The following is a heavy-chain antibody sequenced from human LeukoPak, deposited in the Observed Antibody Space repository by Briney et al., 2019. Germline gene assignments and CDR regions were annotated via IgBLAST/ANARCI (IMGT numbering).Heavy chain of an antibody. V-gene: IGHV1-2*02. CDR3: AKFGYEDP. CDR1: GYTLTGYY. D-gene: IGHD5-12*01. Sequence: ASVKVSCKASGYTLTGYYMHWVRLAPGQGLEWMGWINPSSGDTNYAQKFQGRVTMTRDTSISTAYMELSRLRSDDTAVYYCAKFGYEDPWGQGTLVTVSS. J-gene: IGHJ5*02. CDR2: INPSSGDT.